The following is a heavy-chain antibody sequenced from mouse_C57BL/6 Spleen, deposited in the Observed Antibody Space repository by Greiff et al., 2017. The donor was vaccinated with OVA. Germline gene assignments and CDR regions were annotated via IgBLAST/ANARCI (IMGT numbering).Heavy chain of an antibody. D-gene: IGHD1-1*01. Sequence: QVQLQQSGPELVKPGASVKISCKASGYAFSSSWMNWVKQRPGKGLEWIGRIYPGDGDTNYNGKFKGKATLTADKSSSTAYMQLSSLTSEDSAVYFCAGGYGSSYGFDYWGKGTTLTVSS. CDR3: AGGYGSSYGFDY. CDR2: IYPGDGDT. J-gene: IGHJ2*01. V-gene: IGHV1-82*01. CDR1: GYAFSSSW.